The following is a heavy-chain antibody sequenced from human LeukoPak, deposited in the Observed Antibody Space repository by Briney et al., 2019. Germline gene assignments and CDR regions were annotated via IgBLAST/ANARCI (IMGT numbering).Heavy chain of an antibody. CDR2: SYFTGNP. J-gene: IGHJ4*02. CDR3: AGLRSTVAWASFDY. Sequence: SETLSLTCIVSGSISSYYWTLIRQPPGKGLEWIGHSYFTGNPNYNPSLKSRVTISVDPPKSQFSLKLTSVTAADTALYYCAGLRSTVAWASFDYWGQGILVTVSS. D-gene: IGHD4-23*01. CDR1: GSISSYY. V-gene: IGHV4-59*08.